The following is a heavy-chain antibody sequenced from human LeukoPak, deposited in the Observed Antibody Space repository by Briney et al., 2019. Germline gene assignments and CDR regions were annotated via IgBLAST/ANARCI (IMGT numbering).Heavy chain of an antibody. CDR3: AKGLVSLYCSSISCSYFDY. J-gene: IGHJ4*02. CDR1: GFTFSTYA. Sequence: GGSLRLSCAASGFTFSTYAMGWVRQAPVKGLEWVSGISAGGTTYYADSVRGRFTVSRDNSKNTLYLQMNSLRAEDTAIYYCAKGLVSLYCSSISCSYFDYWGQGTLVTVSS. CDR2: ISAGGTT. D-gene: IGHD2-2*01. V-gene: IGHV3-23*01.